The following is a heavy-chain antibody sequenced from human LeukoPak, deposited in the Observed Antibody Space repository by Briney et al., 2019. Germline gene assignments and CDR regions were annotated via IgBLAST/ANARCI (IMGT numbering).Heavy chain of an antibody. CDR2: ISGSGGST. V-gene: IGHV3-23*01. Sequence: GGSLRLSCAASGFTFSSYAMSWVRQAPGKGLEWVSAISGSGGSTYYADSVKGRFTISRDNSKNTLYLQMNSLRAEDTAVYYCARDSGSGSYFTFCMDVWGQGTTVTVSS. CDR3: ARDSGSGSYFTFCMDV. D-gene: IGHD1-26*01. J-gene: IGHJ6*02. CDR1: GFTFSSYA.